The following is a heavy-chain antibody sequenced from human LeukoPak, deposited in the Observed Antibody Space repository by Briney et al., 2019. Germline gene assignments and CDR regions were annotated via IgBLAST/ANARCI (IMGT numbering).Heavy chain of an antibody. J-gene: IGHJ3*02. CDR3: ARVIVVVPAALDAFDI. CDR2: INPNSGGT. V-gene: IGHV1-2*02. CDR1: GYTFTGYY. D-gene: IGHD2-2*01. Sequence: SVKVSCKASGYTFTGYYMHWVRQAPGQGLEWMGWINPNSGGTNYAQKFQGRVTMTRDTSISTAYMELSRLRSDDTAVYYCARVIVVVPAALDAFDIWGQGTMVTVSS.